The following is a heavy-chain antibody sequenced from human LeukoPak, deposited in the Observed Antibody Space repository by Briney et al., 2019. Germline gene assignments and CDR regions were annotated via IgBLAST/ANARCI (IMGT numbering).Heavy chain of an antibody. CDR2: ISAYNGNT. Sequence: GASVKVSCKASGYTFTSYGISWVRQAPGQGLEWMGRISAYNGNTNYAQKLQGRVTMTTDTSTSTAYMELRSLRSDDTAVYYCARETYYYDSSGYLDYWGQGTLVTVSS. D-gene: IGHD3-22*01. J-gene: IGHJ4*02. V-gene: IGHV1-18*01. CDR3: ARETYYYDSSGYLDY. CDR1: GYTFTSYG.